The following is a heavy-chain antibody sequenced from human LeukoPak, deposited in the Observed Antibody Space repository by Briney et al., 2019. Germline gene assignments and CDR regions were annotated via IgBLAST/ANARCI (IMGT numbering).Heavy chain of an antibody. V-gene: IGHV3-30*03. J-gene: IGHJ5*02. CDR3: LLWSGDTT. CDR2: ISYDGSNK. CDR1: GFTFSSYG. Sequence: AGGSLRLSCAASGFTFSSYGMHWVRQAPGKGLEWVAVISYDGSNKYYADSVKGRFTISRDNSKNTLYLQMNSLRAEDTAVYYCLLWSGDTTWGQGTLVTVSS. D-gene: IGHD3-10*01.